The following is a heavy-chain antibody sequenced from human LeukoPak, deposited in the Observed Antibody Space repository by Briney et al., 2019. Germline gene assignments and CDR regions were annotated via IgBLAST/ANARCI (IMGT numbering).Heavy chain of an antibody. Sequence: ASVKVSCKASGYTFSGSYIHWVRQAPGQGLEWMGWINPNSGGTNYAQKFQGRVTMTRDTSISTAYMELSRLRSDDTAVYYCARGVDTAMATDYWGQGTLVTVSS. CDR1: GYTFSGSY. V-gene: IGHV1-2*02. D-gene: IGHD5-18*01. CDR3: ARGVDTAMATDY. CDR2: INPNSGGT. J-gene: IGHJ4*02.